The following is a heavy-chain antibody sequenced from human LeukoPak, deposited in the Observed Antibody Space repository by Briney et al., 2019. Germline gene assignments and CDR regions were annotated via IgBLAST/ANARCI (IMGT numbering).Heavy chain of an antibody. Sequence: GGSLRLSCAASGVTVSSNYMTWVRQAPGKGQEWVSGIYSGGSSFYSDSVKGRFTISRDNSKNTLYLQMNSLRVEDTAVYYCARLRGEAGTHLSYDYWGQGTLVTVSS. CDR2: IYSGGSS. J-gene: IGHJ4*02. V-gene: IGHV3-66*04. CDR3: ARLRGEAGTHLSYDY. D-gene: IGHD1-1*01. CDR1: GVTVSSNY.